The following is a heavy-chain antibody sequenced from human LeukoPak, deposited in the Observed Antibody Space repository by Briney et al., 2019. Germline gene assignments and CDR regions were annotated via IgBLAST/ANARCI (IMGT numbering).Heavy chain of an antibody. CDR1: GGTFSSYA. CDR3: ARDRYSELGGSYMDY. V-gene: IGHV1-69*13. CDR2: IIPIFGTA. J-gene: IGHJ4*02. Sequence: SVKVSFKASGGTFSSYAISWVRQAPGQGLEWMGGIIPIFGTANYAHKFQGRVTITADESTSTAYMELSSLRSEDTAVYYCARDRYSELGGSYMDYWGQGTLVTVSS. D-gene: IGHD1-26*01.